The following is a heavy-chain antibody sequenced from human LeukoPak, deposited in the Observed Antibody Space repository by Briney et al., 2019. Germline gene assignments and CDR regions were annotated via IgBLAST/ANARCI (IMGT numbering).Heavy chain of an antibody. CDR3: AREGFDSTGYYLTFDY. Sequence: GGSLRLSCAASGFTFSSYSMNWVRQAPGKGLEWVSTVDSSGSTTYYADSVEGRFTISRDNSKNTLYLQLNSLRAEDTAVYYCAREGFDSTGYYLTFDYWGQGTLVTVSS. J-gene: IGHJ4*02. D-gene: IGHD3-22*01. V-gene: IGHV3-23*05. CDR2: VDSSGSTT. CDR1: GFTFSSYS.